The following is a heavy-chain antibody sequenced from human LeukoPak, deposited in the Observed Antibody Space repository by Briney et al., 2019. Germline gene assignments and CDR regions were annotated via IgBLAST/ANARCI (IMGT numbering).Heavy chain of an antibody. Sequence: GGSLRLSCAASGFTFSSYSMNWVRQAPGKGLEWVSYISSSSSTIYYADSVKGRFTISRDNAKNSLYLQMNSLRAEDTAAYYCARATSDFVVVPAAYNWFDPWGQGTLVTVSS. CDR3: ARATSDFVVVPAAYNWFDP. D-gene: IGHD2-2*01. CDR1: GFTFSSYS. J-gene: IGHJ5*02. V-gene: IGHV3-48*01. CDR2: ISSSSSTI.